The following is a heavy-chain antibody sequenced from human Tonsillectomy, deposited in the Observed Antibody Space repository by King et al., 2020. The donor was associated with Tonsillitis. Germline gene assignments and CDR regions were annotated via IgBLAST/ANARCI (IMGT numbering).Heavy chain of an antibody. V-gene: IGHV3-21*01. CDR2: RSKTRTYI. J-gene: IGHJ4*02. Sequence: GQMGGSGGGLVKPGESLRISCTTSGFTFTSYSMTWVRQAPGKGLEWVSSRSKTRTYIYYADSVRGRFTIFRDNAKNSFYLQMDSLRVEDTAVYYCARDGGDWELPYYFDYWGQGTLVTVSS. CDR1: GFTFTSYS. CDR3: ARDGGDWELPYYFDY. D-gene: IGHD1-26*01.